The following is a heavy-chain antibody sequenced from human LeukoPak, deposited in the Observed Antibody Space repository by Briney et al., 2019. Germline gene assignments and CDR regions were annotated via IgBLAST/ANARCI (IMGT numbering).Heavy chain of an antibody. CDR3: ARDGPWDYYDTLVSRGRGHYFDY. Sequence: PGRSLRLSCAASGFTFSSYAMHWVRQAPGKGLEWVAVISYDGSNKYYADSVKGRFTISRDNSKNTLYLQMNSLRAEDTAVYYCARDGPWDYYDTLVSRGRGHYFDYWGQGTLVTVSS. CDR2: ISYDGSNK. J-gene: IGHJ4*02. V-gene: IGHV3-30*04. D-gene: IGHD3-22*01. CDR1: GFTFSSYA.